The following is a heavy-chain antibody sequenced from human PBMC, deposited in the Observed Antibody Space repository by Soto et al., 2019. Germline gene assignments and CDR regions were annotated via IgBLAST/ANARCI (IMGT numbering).Heavy chain of an antibody. CDR1: GFTFSSYA. V-gene: IGHV3-74*01. CDR3: AREGDGTTGYYQDY. CDR2: VNSDESST. Sequence: GGSLRLSCAASGFTFSSYAMSWVRQAPGKGLVWVSRVNSDESSTSYADSVKGRFTISRVNAKKTLYLQMNSLRAEDTAVYYCAREGDGTTGYYQDYWGHGTLVTVSS. D-gene: IGHD3-22*01. J-gene: IGHJ4*01.